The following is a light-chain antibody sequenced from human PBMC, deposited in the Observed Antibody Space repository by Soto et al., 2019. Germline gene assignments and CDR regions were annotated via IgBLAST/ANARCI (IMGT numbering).Light chain of an antibody. Sequence: DIQMTQSPSSLSASLGDRVTITCRASQSISSYLNWYQQKPGKAPNLLIYAASSLQSGVPSRFSDRGSGTDFTLTISSLQPEDFATYYCQQSYSTPYTFGQGTKLEIK. CDR1: QSISSY. CDR3: QQSYSTPYT. CDR2: AAS. J-gene: IGKJ2*01. V-gene: IGKV1-39*01.